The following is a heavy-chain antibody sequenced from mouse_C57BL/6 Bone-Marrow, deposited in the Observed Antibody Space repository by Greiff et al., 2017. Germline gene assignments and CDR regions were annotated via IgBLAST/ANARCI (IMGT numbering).Heavy chain of an antibody. J-gene: IGHJ4*01. D-gene: IGHD3-2*02. CDR2: IDPANGNT. V-gene: IGHV14-3*01. CDR3: ALSGYRYYAMDY. Sequence: EVKLVESVAELVRPGASVKLSCTASGFNIKNNYMHWVKQRPEQGLEWIGRIDPANGNTKYAPKFQGKATITADTYSNTAYLQLSSLTSEDTAIYYCALSGYRYYAMDYWGQGTSVTVSA. CDR1: GFNIKNNY.